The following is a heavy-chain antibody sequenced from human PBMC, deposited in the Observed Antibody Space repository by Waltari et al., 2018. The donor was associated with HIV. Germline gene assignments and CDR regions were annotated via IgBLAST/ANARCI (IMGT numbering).Heavy chain of an antibody. D-gene: IGHD2-15*01. J-gene: IGHJ6*02. CDR1: SSYS. Sequence: SSYSMNWVRQAPGKGLEWVSYISSTSNTIYYADSVKGRFTVSRDNAKNSLSLQMNSLRAEDTAVYFCAKEVVALPHYYYYGLDVWGQGTTVTVSS. CDR2: ISSTSNTI. CDR3: AKEVVALPHYYYYGLDV. V-gene: IGHV3-48*04.